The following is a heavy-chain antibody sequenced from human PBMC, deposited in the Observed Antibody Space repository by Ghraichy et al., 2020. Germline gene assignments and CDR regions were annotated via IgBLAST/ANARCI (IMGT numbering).Heavy chain of an antibody. CDR3: ARVEGSIAAAGHYFDY. J-gene: IGHJ4*02. V-gene: IGHV3-21*01. CDR1: GFTFSSYS. D-gene: IGHD6-13*01. Sequence: GGSLRLSCAASGFTFSSYSMNWVRQAPGKGLEWVSSISSSSSYIYSADSVKGRFTISRDNAKNSLYLQMNSLRAEDTGVYCCARVEGSIAAAGHYFDYWGQGTLVTVSS. CDR2: ISSSSSYI.